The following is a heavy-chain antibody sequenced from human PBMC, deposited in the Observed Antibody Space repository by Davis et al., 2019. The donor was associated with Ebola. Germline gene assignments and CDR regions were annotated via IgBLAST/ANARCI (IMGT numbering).Heavy chain of an antibody. D-gene: IGHD5-18*01. CDR1: GYTFTGYY. V-gene: IGHV1-69*13. J-gene: IGHJ6*03. Sequence: SVKVSCKASGYTFTGYYMHWVRQAPGQGLEWMGGIIPIFGTANYAQKFQGRVTITADESTSTAYMELSSLRSEDTAVYYCARVGTAMVTLYYYMDVWGKGTTVTVSS. CDR3: ARVGTAMVTLYYYMDV. CDR2: IIPIFGTA.